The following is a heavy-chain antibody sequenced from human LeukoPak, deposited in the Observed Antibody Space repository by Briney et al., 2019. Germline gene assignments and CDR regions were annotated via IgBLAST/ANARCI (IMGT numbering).Heavy chain of an antibody. J-gene: IGHJ4*02. V-gene: IGHV3-21*01. Sequence: GGSLRLSCAASGFTFSSYSMNWVRQAPGEGLEWVSSISSSSSYIYYADSVKGRFTISRDNAKNSLYLQMNSLRAEDTAVYYCARVLPRGSYFDYWGQGTLVTVSS. CDR1: GFTFSSYS. D-gene: IGHD1-26*01. CDR2: ISSSSSYI. CDR3: ARVLPRGSYFDY.